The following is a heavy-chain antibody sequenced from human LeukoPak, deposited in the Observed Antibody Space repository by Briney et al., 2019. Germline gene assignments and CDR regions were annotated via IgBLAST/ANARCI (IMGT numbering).Heavy chain of an antibody. J-gene: IGHJ6*02. Sequence: GGSLRLSCAASGFTFSSYWMHWVRQAPGKGLVWVSRINSDGSSTSCADSVKGRFTISRNNAKNTLYLQMNSLRAEDTAVYYCARGLVGATDYYYYGMDVWGQGTTVTVSS. CDR2: INSDGSST. CDR1: GFTFSSYW. D-gene: IGHD1-26*01. V-gene: IGHV3-74*01. CDR3: ARGLVGATDYYYYGMDV.